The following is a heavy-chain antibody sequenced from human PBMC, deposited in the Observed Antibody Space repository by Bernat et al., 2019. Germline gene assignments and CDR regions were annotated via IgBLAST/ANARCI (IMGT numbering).Heavy chain of an antibody. CDR1: GFTFSSYA. CDR3: ARDWSCSGGSCYGRFDY. J-gene: IGHJ4*02. D-gene: IGHD2-15*01. CDR2: ISYDGSNK. V-gene: IGHV3-30-3*01. Sequence: QVQLVESGGGVVQPGRSLRLSCAASGFTFSSYAMHWVRQAPGKGLEWVAVISYDGSNKYYADSVKGRFTISRDNSKNTLYLQMNSLRAEDTAVYYCARDWSCSGGSCYGRFDYWGQGTLVTVSS.